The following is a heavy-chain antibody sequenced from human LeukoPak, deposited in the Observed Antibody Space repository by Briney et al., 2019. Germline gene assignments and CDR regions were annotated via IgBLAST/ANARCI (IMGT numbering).Heavy chain of an antibody. Sequence: SETLSLTCTVSGGSISSYYWSWIRQPPGKGLEWIGYIYYSGSTNYNPSLKSRVTISVDTSKNQFSLKLSSVTAADTAVYYCARGAGDSSGWADYWGQGTLVTVSS. D-gene: IGHD6-19*01. J-gene: IGHJ4*02. V-gene: IGHV4-59*08. CDR1: GGSISSYY. CDR2: IYYSGST. CDR3: ARGAGDSSGWADY.